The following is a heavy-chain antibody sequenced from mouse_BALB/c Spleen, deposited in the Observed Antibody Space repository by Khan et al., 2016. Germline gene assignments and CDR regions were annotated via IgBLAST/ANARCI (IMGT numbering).Heavy chain of an antibody. CDR2: IDPYDSET. CDR3: ARSEGFYALDY. J-gene: IGHJ4*01. Sequence: QVQLQQPGADLVRPGASVKLSCKASGYTVTSYWMNWVKQRPEQGLEWIGRIDPYDSETHYNQKFKDKAILTVDKSSSTAYMQLRSLTSEDSAVYYFARSEGFYALDYWGQGTSVTVSS. CDR1: GYTVTSYW. V-gene: IGHV1-74*01.